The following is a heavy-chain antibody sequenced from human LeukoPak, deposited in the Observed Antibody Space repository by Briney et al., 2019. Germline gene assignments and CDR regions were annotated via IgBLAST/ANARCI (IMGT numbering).Heavy chain of an antibody. CDR2: IYYSGST. D-gene: IGHD2-2*02. V-gene: IGHV4-59*08. Sequence: PSETLSLTCAVYGGSFSGYYWSWIRQPPGKGLEWIGYIYYSGSTNYNPSLKSRVTISVDTSKNQFSLKLSSVTAADTAVYYCARVGFYCSSTSCYTKVDYYYYMDVWGKGTTVTVSS. CDR1: GGSFSGYY. CDR3: ARVGFYCSSTSCYTKVDYYYYMDV. J-gene: IGHJ6*03.